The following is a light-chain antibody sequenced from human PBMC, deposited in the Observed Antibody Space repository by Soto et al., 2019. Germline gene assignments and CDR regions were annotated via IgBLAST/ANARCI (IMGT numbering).Light chain of an antibody. CDR3: EQYRRSPWT. V-gene: IGKV1-5*01. Sequence: DIQMTQSPSTLSASVGDRVTLTCRASQNIGLSLAWFQQKPGKAPKLLIYGASSLESGVPSRFSGSGSGTEFTLTISSLQPDDFATYYCEQYRRSPWTFGQGTKVDIK. J-gene: IGKJ1*01. CDR2: GAS. CDR1: QNIGLS.